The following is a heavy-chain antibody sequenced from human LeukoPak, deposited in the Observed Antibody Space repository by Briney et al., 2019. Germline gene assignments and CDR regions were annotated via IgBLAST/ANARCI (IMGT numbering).Heavy chain of an antibody. CDR2: ISGNNDNP. Sequence: ASVRVSCKTSGYTLSNFGINWVRQAPGQGLEWMGWISGNNDNPNYGQKFQGRLTMTTDTSTSTAYMELRNLRFDDTAVYYCARDGTSTDDYWGQGTLVTVSS. CDR1: GYTLSNFG. D-gene: IGHD2-2*01. J-gene: IGHJ4*02. CDR3: ARDGTSTDDY. V-gene: IGHV1-18*01.